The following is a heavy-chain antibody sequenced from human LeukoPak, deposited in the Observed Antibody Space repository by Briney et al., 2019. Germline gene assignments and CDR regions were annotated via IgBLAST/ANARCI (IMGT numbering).Heavy chain of an antibody. CDR3: ASDYTGYCSSTSCQSASDY. CDR2: ISYDGSNK. CDR1: GFTFSSYS. J-gene: IGHJ4*02. Sequence: PGGSLRLSWAASGFTFSSYSMHWVRQAPGKGLEWVAVISYDGSNKYYADSVKGRFTIFRDNSKNTLYLQMNSLRAEDTAVYYCASDYTGYCSSTSCQSASDYWGQGTLVTVSS. V-gene: IGHV3-30*19. D-gene: IGHD2-2*01.